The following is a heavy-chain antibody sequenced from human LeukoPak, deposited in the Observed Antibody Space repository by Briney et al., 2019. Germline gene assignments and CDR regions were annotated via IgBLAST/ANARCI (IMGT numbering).Heavy chain of an antibody. J-gene: IGHJ4*02. CDR1: GFNFANHA. CDR2: ISGGGDIT. CDR3: VREDTPATANY. V-gene: IGHV3-23*01. Sequence: GGSLRLSCAASGFNFANHAMSCVRQTAGEGLEWVSAISGGGDITDYADCVKGRFTIYRDNSKDTLFLQMHSLRPEDRAVYYCVREDTPATANYWGQGTLVTISS. D-gene: IGHD2-21*02.